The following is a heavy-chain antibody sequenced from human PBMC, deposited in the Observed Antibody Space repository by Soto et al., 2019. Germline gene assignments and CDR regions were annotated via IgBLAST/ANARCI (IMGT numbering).Heavy chain of an antibody. J-gene: IGHJ1*01. D-gene: IGHD2-15*01. V-gene: IGHV1-69*02. CDR3: ATFLGYCGGGSCYTIPSQY. Sequence: QVQLVQSGPEVKKPGSSVKVSCKASGDTFSNYIINWVRQAPGQGLEWMGRIIPILGITNYAQRFRGRVTISADKSTTTAYMELSSLRSEDTAVYYCATFLGYCGGGSCYTIPSQYWGKGTLVTVSS. CDR1: GDTFSNYI. CDR2: IIPILGIT.